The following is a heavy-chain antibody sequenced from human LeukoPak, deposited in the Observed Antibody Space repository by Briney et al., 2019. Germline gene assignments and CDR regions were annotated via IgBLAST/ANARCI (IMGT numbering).Heavy chain of an antibody. J-gene: IGHJ6*03. Sequence: GGSLRLSCAASGFTFSDYYMSWIRQAPGKGLEWVSYISSSGSTIYYADSVKGRFTISRDDAKNSLYLQMNSLRAEDTAVYYCARDASSSSPYYYYMDVWGKGTTVTVSS. CDR1: GFTFSDYY. D-gene: IGHD6-6*01. CDR2: ISSSGSTI. V-gene: IGHV3-11*04. CDR3: ARDASSSSPYYYYMDV.